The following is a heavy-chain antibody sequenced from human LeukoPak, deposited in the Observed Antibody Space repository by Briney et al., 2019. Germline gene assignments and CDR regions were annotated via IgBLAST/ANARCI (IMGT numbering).Heavy chain of an antibody. J-gene: IGHJ5*02. CDR3: ATSTPYKGGSSGGWFDP. Sequence: ASVKVSCEVSGYTLTELSMHWVRQAPGKGLEWMGGFDPEDGETIYAQKFQGRVTMTEDTSTDTAYMELSSLRSEDTAVHYCATSTPYKGGSSGGWFDPWGQGTLVTVSS. V-gene: IGHV1-24*01. CDR1: GYTLTELS. D-gene: IGHD1-26*01. CDR2: FDPEDGET.